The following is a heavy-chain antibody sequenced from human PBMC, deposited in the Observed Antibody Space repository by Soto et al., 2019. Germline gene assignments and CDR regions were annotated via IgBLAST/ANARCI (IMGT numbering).Heavy chain of an antibody. CDR2: INHSGST. J-gene: IGHJ4*02. CDR1: GGSISSYY. D-gene: IGHD2-15*01. Sequence: LSLTCTVSGGSISSYYWSWIRQPPGKGLEWIGEINHSGSTNYNPSLKSRVTISVDTSKNQFSLKLSSVTAADTAVYYCARGRIEDIVVVVAATPYYFDYWGQGTLVTVSS. CDR3: ARGRIEDIVVVVAATPYYFDY. V-gene: IGHV4-34*01.